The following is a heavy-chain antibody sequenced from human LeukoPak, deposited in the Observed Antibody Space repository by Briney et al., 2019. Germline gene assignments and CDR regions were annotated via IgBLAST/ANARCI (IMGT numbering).Heavy chain of an antibody. D-gene: IGHD3-22*01. CDR1: GDSIRSSSYC. V-gene: IGHV4-39*01. CDR3: AIGGLSYDYDISGYYANDY. J-gene: IGHJ4*02. CDR2: IYYSGIT. Sequence: PSETLSLTYTVSGDSIRSSSYCWGWIRQPPGKGLEWIGSIYYSGITYDNPSLKSRVTISVDTSKNQFSLKLSSVTAADTAVYSYAIGGLSYDYDISGYYANDYWGQGTLVTVSS.